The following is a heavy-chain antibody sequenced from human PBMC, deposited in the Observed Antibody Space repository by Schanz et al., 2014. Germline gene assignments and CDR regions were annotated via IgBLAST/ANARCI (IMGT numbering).Heavy chain of an antibody. D-gene: IGHD3-10*01. CDR1: GLTFTSAW. CDR2: ISGSSRTI. Sequence: EVQLVESGGGLVKPGGSLRLSCATSGLTFTSAWMSWVRQAPGRGLEWVSYISGSSRTIYYADSMKGRFTISRDNSKNTLYLQMNSLRAEDTAVYYCAKGRFGELSAFDIWGQGTMVTVSS. CDR3: AKGRFGELSAFDI. J-gene: IGHJ3*02. V-gene: IGHV3-48*01.